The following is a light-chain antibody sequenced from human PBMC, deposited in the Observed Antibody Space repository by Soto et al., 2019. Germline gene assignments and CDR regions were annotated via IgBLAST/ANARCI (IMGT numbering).Light chain of an antibody. Sequence: QSVLTQPPSASGTPGQRVTISCSGSSSNTGSNYVYWYQQLPGTAPKLLIDTNNQRPSGVPDRFSGSKSGTSASLAISGLRSEDEANYYCAAWDASLSGRVFGGGTKLTVL. J-gene: IGLJ2*01. CDR2: TNN. CDR3: AAWDASLSGRV. CDR1: SSNTGSNY. V-gene: IGLV1-47*01.